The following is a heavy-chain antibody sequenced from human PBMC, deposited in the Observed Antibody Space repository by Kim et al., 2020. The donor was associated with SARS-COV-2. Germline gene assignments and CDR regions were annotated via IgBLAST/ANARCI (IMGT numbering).Heavy chain of an antibody. CDR2: ISPLPGTT. J-gene: IGHJ4*02. CDR1: GGTSGTYA. CDR3: ASTTMPTLSSYYFIS. V-gene: IGHV1-69*11. Sequence: SVKVSCEASGGTSGTYAIGWVRQAPGQGLEWMGRISPLPGTTNYAQKFQGRVTITADASTNTAYMDLRSLRSEDTAVYYCASTTMPTLSSYYFISWGQGTLVTVSS. D-gene: IGHD2-2*01.